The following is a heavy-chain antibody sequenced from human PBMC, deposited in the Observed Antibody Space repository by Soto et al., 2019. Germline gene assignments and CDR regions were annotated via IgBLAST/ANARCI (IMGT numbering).Heavy chain of an antibody. CDR2: INHSGST. J-gene: IGHJ4*02. V-gene: IGHV4-34*01. D-gene: IGHD6-19*01. CDR1: GGSFSGYY. CDR3: AREDMYSSGCIDY. Sequence: SETLSLTCAVYGGSFSGYYWSWIRQPPGKGLEWIGEINHSGSTNYNPSLKSRVTISVDTSKNQFSLKLSSVTAADTAVYYCAREDMYSSGCIDYWGQGTLVTVSS.